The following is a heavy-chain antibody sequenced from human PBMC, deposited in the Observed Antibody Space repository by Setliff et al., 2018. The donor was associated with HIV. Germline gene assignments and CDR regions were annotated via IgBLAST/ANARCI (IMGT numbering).Heavy chain of an antibody. Sequence: ASVKVSCKSSAGSFSIFTINWVRQAPGQGLEWMGGMMTIFSTTNYARKFQGRVTITTDESTGTAYMELSNLRSEDTAVYYCATEGAGGSYQRASALDVWGQGTMVTVSS. CDR1: AGSFSIFT. CDR3: ATEGAGGSYQRASALDV. V-gene: IGHV1-69*05. CDR2: MMTIFSTT. J-gene: IGHJ3*01. D-gene: IGHD1-26*01.